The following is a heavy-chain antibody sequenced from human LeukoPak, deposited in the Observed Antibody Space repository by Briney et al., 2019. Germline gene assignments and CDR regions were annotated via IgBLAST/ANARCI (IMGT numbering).Heavy chain of an antibody. CDR2: IYPGDSES. D-gene: IGHD6-13*01. CDR1: GYSFSSHW. J-gene: IGHJ4*02. CDR3: ARRYSSSWFFDS. Sequence: GASLKISCKDSGYSFSSHWFAWVRQMPGKGLEWMGNIYPGDSESRYSPSFQGQVTISADKSISTAYLQWSSLKASDTAMYYCARRYSSSWFFDSWGQGTLVTVSS. V-gene: IGHV5-51*01.